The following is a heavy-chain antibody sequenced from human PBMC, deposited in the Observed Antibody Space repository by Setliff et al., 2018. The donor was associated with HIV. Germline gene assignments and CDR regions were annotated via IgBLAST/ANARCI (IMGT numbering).Heavy chain of an antibody. D-gene: IGHD4-17*01. J-gene: IGHJ6*03. CDR3: ARVTTTVTAYYYYYMDV. Sequence: GASVKVSCKPSGQSFTNYDIHWMRRATGQGLEWMGWMNPNTGVSGYALKFQARVTMTRDTSISTAYMELSSLTSEDTAVYYCARVTTTVTAYYYYYMDVWGKGTTVTVS. CDR2: MNPNTGVS. CDR1: GQSFTNYD. V-gene: IGHV1-8*01.